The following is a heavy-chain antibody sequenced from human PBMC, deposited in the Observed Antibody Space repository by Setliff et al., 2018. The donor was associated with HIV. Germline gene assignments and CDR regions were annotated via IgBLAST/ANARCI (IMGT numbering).Heavy chain of an antibody. CDR2: ITHTGDN. D-gene: IGHD3-22*01. CDR1: GESFKHYY. J-gene: IGHJ5*02. V-gene: IGHV4-34*01. CDR3: ARGRTRGYKFNWFGP. Sequence: SETLSLTCGVSGESFKHYYWSWIRQPPGKGLEWIGDITHTGDNNYNSSLESRVTISIDTSKDQFSLKLTSVTVADTAIYYCARGRTRGYKFNWFGPWGQGMLVTVSS.